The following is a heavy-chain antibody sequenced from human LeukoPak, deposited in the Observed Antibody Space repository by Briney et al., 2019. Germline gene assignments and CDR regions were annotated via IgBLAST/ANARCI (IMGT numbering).Heavy chain of an antibody. CDR1: GFTFRNSW. V-gene: IGHV3-7*05. CDR2: INQDGSEK. J-gene: IGHJ4*02. CDR3: ARVWEIHNPGYFDY. D-gene: IGHD1-26*01. Sequence: GGSLRLSCAASGFTFRNSWMSWVRQAPGKGLEWVANINQDGSEKYYVDSVKGRSTISRDNSKNTLYLQMNSLRDEDTALYYCARVWEIHNPGYFDYWGQGTLVTVSS.